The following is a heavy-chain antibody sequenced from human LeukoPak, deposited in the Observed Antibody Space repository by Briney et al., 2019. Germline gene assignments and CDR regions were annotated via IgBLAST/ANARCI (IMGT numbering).Heavy chain of an antibody. CDR1: GGSFSGYY. V-gene: IGHV4-34*01. Sequence: SETLSLTCAVYGGSFSGYYWIWIRQPPGKGLEWIGEINHSGSTNYNPSLKSRVTISVDTSKNQFSLKLSSVTAADTAVYYCARGHKDTKAGFDYWGQGTLVTVSS. D-gene: IGHD2-15*01. J-gene: IGHJ4*02. CDR2: INHSGST. CDR3: ARGHKDTKAGFDY.